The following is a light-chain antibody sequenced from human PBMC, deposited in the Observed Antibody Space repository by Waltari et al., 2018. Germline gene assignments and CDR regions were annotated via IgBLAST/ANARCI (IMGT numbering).Light chain of an antibody. CDR3: SSHGGSDKFYV. J-gene: IGLJ1*01. CDR2: EVN. V-gene: IGLV2-8*01. Sequence: QSALTQPPSASGSPGQSVAISCTGTSTDLGRYDLVSWYQQHPGKAPNLIISEVNKRPSGVPDRFAGAKSGNTASLTVSGLQAEDEADYYCSSHGGSDKFYVFGTGTKVTVL. CDR1: STDLGRYDL.